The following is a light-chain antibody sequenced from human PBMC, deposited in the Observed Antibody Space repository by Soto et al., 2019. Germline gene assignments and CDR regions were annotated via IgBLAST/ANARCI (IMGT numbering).Light chain of an antibody. CDR3: QQYDTLPLT. CDR1: QSITSSY. J-gene: IGKJ2*01. V-gene: IGKV3-20*01. CDR2: GAS. Sequence: EIVLTQSPGTLSLSPGERATLSCRASQSITSSYLAWYQQKPGQAPRLLIYGASSRATGIPDRFSGSGSGTDFTLTISRMEPEDFAVYYCQQYDTLPLTFGQGTKLEIK.